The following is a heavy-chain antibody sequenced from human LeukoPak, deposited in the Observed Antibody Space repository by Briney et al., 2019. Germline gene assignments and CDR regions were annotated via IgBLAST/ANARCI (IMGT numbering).Heavy chain of an antibody. V-gene: IGHV3-72*01. D-gene: IGHD3-3*01. J-gene: IGHJ3*02. CDR1: GFTFSDYY. CDR3: VRVRVVTPPAAFHI. CDR2: SRDKANSYTT. Sequence: PGGSLRLSCATCGFTFSDYYMDWVRQAPGKGLEWVARSRDKANSYTTKYAASVEGRFTISRDDSKNSLYLQMNSLQTDDTAVYYCVRVRVVTPPAAFHIWGQGTMVTVSS.